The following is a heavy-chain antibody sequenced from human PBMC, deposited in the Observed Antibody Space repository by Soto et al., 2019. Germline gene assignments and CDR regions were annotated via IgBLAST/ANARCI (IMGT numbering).Heavy chain of an antibody. Sequence: PSETVYLTCVVYGGSSSSSYCWNGVRHPPGKGLEWIGEIYHSGSTNYNPSLKSRVTISVDKSKNQFSLKLSSVTAADTAMYYCAIVSFEGECAFVAFAIWGLARLIT. CDR3: AIVSFEGECAFVAFAI. D-gene: IGHD3-16*02. CDR1: GGSSSSSYC. V-gene: IGHV4-4*02. J-gene: IGHJ3*02. CDR2: IYHSGST.